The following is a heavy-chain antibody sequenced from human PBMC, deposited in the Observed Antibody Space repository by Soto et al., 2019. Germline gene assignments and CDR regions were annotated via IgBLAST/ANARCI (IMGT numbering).Heavy chain of an antibody. D-gene: IGHD6-19*01. Sequence: GGSLRLSCAASGFTFDDDAMHWVRQAPGKGLEWVSGISWNSGSIGYADSVKGRFTISRDNAKNSLYLQMNSLRAEDTALYYCAKDVVGGSGWYGYYYYGMDGWGQGTTVTVSS. CDR1: GFTFDDDA. J-gene: IGHJ6*02. CDR3: AKDVVGGSGWYGYYYYGMDG. CDR2: ISWNSGSI. V-gene: IGHV3-9*01.